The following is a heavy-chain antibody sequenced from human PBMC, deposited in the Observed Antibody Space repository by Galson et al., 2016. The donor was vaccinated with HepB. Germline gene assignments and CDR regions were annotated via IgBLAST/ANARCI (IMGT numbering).Heavy chain of an antibody. CDR2: IKQDGNEK. CDR1: GFTFSNSW. V-gene: IGHV3-7*03. J-gene: IGHJ4*02. CDR3: ARKGGIYSPWGY. Sequence: SLRLSCAASGFTFSNSWMSWVRQAPGKGLKWVANIKQDGNEKYYVDSVKGRFTISRDNAKNSMYLQMNSLRAEDTAVYYCARKGGIYSPWGYWGQGTLVTVSS. D-gene: IGHD3-10*01.